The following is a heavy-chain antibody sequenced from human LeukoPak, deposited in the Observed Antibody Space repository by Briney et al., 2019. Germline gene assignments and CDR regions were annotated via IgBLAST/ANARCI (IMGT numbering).Heavy chain of an antibody. D-gene: IGHD2-2*01. CDR2: IYPGDSDT. V-gene: IGHV5-51*01. CDR1: GYSFTSYW. Sequence: GESLKISCKGSGYSFTSYWIGWVRQMPGKGLEWMGIIYPGDSDTRYSPSFQGQVTISADKSISTAYLQWSSLKASDTAMYYCARHVWGFGTSCYRPYYYYMDVWGKGTTVTVSS. CDR3: ARHVWGFGTSCYRPYYYYMDV. J-gene: IGHJ6*03.